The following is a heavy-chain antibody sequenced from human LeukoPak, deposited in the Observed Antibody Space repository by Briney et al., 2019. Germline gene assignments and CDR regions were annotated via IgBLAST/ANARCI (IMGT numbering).Heavy chain of an antibody. V-gene: IGHV6-1*01. Sequence: QTLSLTCAISGDSVSSNSAAWNWVRQSPSRGLEWLGRTYYRSKWYNDYAVSVKSRITINPDTSKNQFSLQLNSVTPEDTAVYYCARGGIVQLGTNWFDPWGQGTLVTVSS. CDR1: GDSVSSNSAA. CDR3: ARGGIVQLGTNWFDP. CDR2: TYYRSKWYN. D-gene: IGHD6-13*01. J-gene: IGHJ5*02.